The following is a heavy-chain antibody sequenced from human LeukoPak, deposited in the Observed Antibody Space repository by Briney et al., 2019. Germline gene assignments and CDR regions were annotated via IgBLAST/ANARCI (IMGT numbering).Heavy chain of an antibody. Sequence: SETLSLTCTVSGGSISSSSYYWSWIRQPPGKGLEWIGYIYYSGSTNYNPSLKSRVTISVDTSKNQFSLKLSSVTAADTAVYYCARASEGPYYYDSSGYFDYWGQGTLVTVSS. CDR1: GGSISSSSYY. CDR2: IYYSGST. D-gene: IGHD3-22*01. J-gene: IGHJ4*02. V-gene: IGHV4-61*01. CDR3: ARASEGPYYYDSSGYFDY.